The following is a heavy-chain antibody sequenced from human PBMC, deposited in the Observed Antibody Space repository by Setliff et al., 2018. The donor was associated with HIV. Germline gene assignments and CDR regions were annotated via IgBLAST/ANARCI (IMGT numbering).Heavy chain of an antibody. CDR1: GFTFSDYW. D-gene: IGHD3-22*01. Sequence: PGGSLRLSCAASGFTFSDYWMHWVRQAPGKGLVWVSRITGDGSSTRYADSVNGRFTISRDNAKNTMYLEMNSLRAEDTAVYYCARDTEMITTTDAFHMWGQGTMVTVSS. CDR2: ITGDGSST. V-gene: IGHV3-74*01. CDR3: ARDTEMITTTDAFHM. J-gene: IGHJ3*02.